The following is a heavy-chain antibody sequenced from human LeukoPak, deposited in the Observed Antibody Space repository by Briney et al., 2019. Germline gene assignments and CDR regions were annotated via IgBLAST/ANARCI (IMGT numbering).Heavy chain of an antibody. CDR2: ISYDGSNK. D-gene: IGHD2-2*01. CDR3: AKDLRYQLLSYYYYYGMDV. CDR1: GFTFSSYG. V-gene: IGHV3-30*18. J-gene: IGHJ6*02. Sequence: AGGSLRLSCAASGFTFSSYGMHWVRQAPGKGLEWVAVISYDGSNKYYADSVKGRFTISRDNSKNTLYLQMNSLRAEDTAVYYCAKDLRYQLLSYYYYYGMDVWGQGTTVTVSS.